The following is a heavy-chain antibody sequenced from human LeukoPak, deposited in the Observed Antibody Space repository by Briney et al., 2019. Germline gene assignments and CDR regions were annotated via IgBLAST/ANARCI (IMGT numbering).Heavy chain of an antibody. V-gene: IGHV3-23*01. CDR1: GFTFSSYA. J-gene: IGHJ6*03. CDR2: ISGSGGST. CDR3: AKDSAFYYIDV. D-gene: IGHD3-10*01. Sequence: GGSLRLSCAASGFTFSSYAMSWVRQAPGKGLEWVSAISGSGGSTYYVDSVKGRFTISRDNSKNTLYLQMNSLKGDDTAVYYCAKDSAFYYIDVWGKGTTVIISS.